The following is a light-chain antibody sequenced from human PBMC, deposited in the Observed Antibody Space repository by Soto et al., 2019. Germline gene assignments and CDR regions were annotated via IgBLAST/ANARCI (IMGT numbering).Light chain of an antibody. CDR1: QSVSRSY. CDR3: QQYDSSPLT. CDR2: VAS. V-gene: IGKV3-20*01. J-gene: IGKJ4*01. Sequence: EIVLTQSPGTLSLPPGERATLSCRASQSVSRSYLAWYQQKLGQAPRLLIYVASSRATGIPDRFSGSGSGTDFTLTISRLEPEDFAVYYCQQYDSSPLTFGGGNKVEIK.